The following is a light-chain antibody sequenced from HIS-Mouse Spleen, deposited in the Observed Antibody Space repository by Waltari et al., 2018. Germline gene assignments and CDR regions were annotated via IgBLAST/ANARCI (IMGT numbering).Light chain of an antibody. Sequence: QSALTQPRSVSGSPGQSVTIPCTATSSDVGGYNYVSWYQQHPGKAPKLMIYDVSKRPSGVPDRFSGSKSGNTASLTISGLQAEDEADYYCCSYAGSYTFVFGTGTKVTVL. CDR1: SSDVGGYNY. V-gene: IGLV2-11*01. CDR3: CSYAGSYTFV. CDR2: DVS. J-gene: IGLJ1*01.